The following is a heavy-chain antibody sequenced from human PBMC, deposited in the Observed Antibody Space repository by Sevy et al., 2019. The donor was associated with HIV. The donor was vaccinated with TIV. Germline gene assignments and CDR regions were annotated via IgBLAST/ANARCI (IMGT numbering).Heavy chain of an antibody. CDR1: GYTFTSYG. V-gene: IGHV1-18*01. J-gene: IGHJ3*02. CDR2: ISAYNGNT. CDR3: ARGSSGWTSHDAFDI. D-gene: IGHD6-19*01. Sequence: ASVKVSCKASGYTFTSYGISWVRQAPGQGLEWMGWISAYNGNTNYAQKLQGRVTMTTDTSTSTAYMELWSLRSDDTAVYYCARGSSGWTSHDAFDIWGQGTMVTVSS.